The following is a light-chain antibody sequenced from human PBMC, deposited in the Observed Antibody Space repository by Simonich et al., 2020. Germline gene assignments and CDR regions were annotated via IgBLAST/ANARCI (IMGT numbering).Light chain of an antibody. CDR2: EVS. V-gene: IGLV2-8*01. J-gene: IGLJ3*02. CDR1: SSDVGGYNY. Sequence: QSALTQPVSVSGSPGQSITISCTGTSSDVGGYNYVSWYQQHPGKAPKLMIYEVSNRPSGVPDRFSGSKSGNTASLTVSGLQAEDEADYYCSSYAGSNNLRVFGGGTKLTVL. CDR3: SSYAGSNNLRV.